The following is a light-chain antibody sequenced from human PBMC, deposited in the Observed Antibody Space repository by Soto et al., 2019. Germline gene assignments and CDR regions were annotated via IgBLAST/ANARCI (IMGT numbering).Light chain of an antibody. CDR1: ISDVGVYNY. Sequence: QSVLTQPRSVSGSPGQPVTISCTGTISDVGVYNYVSWYQQHPGKAPKLMIYDVTKRPSGVPDRFSGSKSANTASLTISGLQAEDEADYYCCSYAGSYPFVFGTGTKVNVL. CDR3: CSYAGSYPFV. CDR2: DVT. V-gene: IGLV2-11*01. J-gene: IGLJ1*01.